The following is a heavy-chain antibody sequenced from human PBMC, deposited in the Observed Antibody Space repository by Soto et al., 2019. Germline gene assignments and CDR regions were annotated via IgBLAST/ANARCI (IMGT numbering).Heavy chain of an antibody. V-gene: IGHV4-61*03. CDR2: IYYSGST. CDR3: ARQDSMYYYGMDV. D-gene: IGHD2-15*01. J-gene: IGHJ6*02. CDR1: GGSVSSGSFY. Sequence: PSETLSLTCTVSGGSVSSGSFYWSWIRQPPGKGLEWIGNIYYSGSTNYNPSLKSLVTISVDTSKNHFSLKLSAVTAADTAVYYCARQDSMYYYGMDVWGQGTTVTVSS.